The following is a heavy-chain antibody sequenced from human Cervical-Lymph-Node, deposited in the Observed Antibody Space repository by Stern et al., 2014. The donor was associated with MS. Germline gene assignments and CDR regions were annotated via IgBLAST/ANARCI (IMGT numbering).Heavy chain of an antibody. Sequence: QLVQSGPEVKKPGTSVKVSCKASGFTFTSSAVQWVRQARGQRLEWIGMIIVGSGSPNYAQKFLERFTLTWEMSTNTAYMMLGSLRSEDTAVYYCAARANYYDSPGDWVDPWGQGTLVTVSS. D-gene: IGHD3-22*01. V-gene: IGHV1-58*01. CDR2: IIVGSGSP. CDR1: GFTFTSSA. CDR3: AARANYYDSPGDWVDP. J-gene: IGHJ5*02.